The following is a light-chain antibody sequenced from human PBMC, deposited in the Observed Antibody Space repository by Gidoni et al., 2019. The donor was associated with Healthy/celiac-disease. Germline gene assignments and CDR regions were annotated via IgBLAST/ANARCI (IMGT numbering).Light chain of an antibody. Sequence: MTQSPSSLSASVGDRVTITCRASQSISSYLNWYQQKQGKAPKLLIYAASSLQSGVPSRFSGSGSGTDFTLTISSLQPEDFATYYCQQSYSTPQTFGQGTKLEIK. V-gene: IGKV1-39*01. J-gene: IGKJ2*01. CDR2: AAS. CDR1: QSISSY. CDR3: QQSYSTPQT.